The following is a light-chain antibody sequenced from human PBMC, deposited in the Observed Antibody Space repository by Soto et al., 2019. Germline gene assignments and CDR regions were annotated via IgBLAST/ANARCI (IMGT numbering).Light chain of an antibody. J-gene: IGLJ3*02. Sequence: QSVLTQPPSASGTPGQRVTISCSGGVSNIGSSSVNWYQQLPGTAPRLLIQSDNQRLSGVPDRFSGSRSGTSASLAVSGLQSEDEGVYYCAAWDDSLNGPLFGGGTKVTVL. V-gene: IGLV1-44*01. CDR3: AAWDDSLNGPL. CDR1: VSNIGSSS. CDR2: SDN.